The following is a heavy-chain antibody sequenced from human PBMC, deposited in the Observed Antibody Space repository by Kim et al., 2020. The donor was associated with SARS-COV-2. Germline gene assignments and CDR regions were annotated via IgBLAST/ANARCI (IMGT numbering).Heavy chain of an antibody. D-gene: IGHD3-22*01. CDR1: GYSISSSNW. Sequence: SETLSLTCAVSGYSISSSNWWGWIRQPPGKGLEWIGYNYYSGSTYYNPSLKSRVTMSVDTSKNQFSLKLSSVTAVDTAVYYCARSDYYYDSSGYYYPPADWGQGTLVTVSS. CDR3: ARSDYYYDSSGYYYPPAD. V-gene: IGHV4-28*01. J-gene: IGHJ4*02. CDR2: NYYSGST.